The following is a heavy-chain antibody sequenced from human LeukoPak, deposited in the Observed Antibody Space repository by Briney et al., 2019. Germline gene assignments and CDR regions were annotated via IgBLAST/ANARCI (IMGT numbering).Heavy chain of an antibody. Sequence: SETLSLTCTVSGGSISRSSYYWGWIRQSPGKGLEWIGSIYYSDSGTMYYSPSLKSRVTMSADTSKNQFSLRVSSVTAADTAVYYCARRPPALGAFDIWGQGTMVSVSS. CDR3: ARRPPALGAFDI. V-gene: IGHV4-39*01. CDR1: GGSISRSSYY. CDR2: IYYSDSGTM. J-gene: IGHJ3*02.